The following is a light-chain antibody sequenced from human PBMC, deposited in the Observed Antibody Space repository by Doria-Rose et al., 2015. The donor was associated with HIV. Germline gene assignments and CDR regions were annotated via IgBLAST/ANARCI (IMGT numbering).Light chain of an antibody. CDR3: HQYGTSWT. Sequence: EIVLTQSPGTLSLSPGERATLPCRASQSFSSTYLAWYQQKPGQAPSLLIYDGSTRATGIPDRFSASGSGTDFTLTINRLEPEDFALYYCHQYGTSWTFGRGTKVEI. CDR1: QSFSSTY. CDR2: DGS. J-gene: IGKJ1*01. V-gene: IGKV3-20*01.